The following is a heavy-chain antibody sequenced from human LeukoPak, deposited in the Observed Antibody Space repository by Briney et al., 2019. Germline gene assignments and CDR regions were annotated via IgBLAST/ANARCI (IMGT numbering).Heavy chain of an antibody. CDR1: GFIFRSHG. V-gene: IGHV3-23*01. CDR2: ISPRGDIT. CDR3: AKDDDWGRFNH. D-gene: IGHD3-16*01. J-gene: IGHJ1*01. Sequence: GGSLRLSCAASGFIFRSHGMNWVRQAPGKGLEWVSGISPRGDITYYKDSVRGRFTISRDNFKNTVSLQLNSLRAEDTAIYYCAKDDDWGRFNHWGQGTLVTVSS.